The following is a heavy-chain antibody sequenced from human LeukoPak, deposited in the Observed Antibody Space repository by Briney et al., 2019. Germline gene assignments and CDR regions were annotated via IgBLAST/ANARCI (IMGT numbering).Heavy chain of an antibody. V-gene: IGHV3-33*01. CDR3: ARGAPSTGYSLCDY. CDR2: ICHDGSNK. CDR1: GFTFSTYG. D-gene: IGHD3-22*01. J-gene: IGHJ4*02. Sequence: GRSLRLSCAASGFTFSTYGMHWVRQAPGKGLEWVAVICHDGSNKYYADSAKGRLTISRDNSKSTLSLQMNSLRAEDTAVYYCARGAPSTGYSLCDYWGQGTLVTVSS.